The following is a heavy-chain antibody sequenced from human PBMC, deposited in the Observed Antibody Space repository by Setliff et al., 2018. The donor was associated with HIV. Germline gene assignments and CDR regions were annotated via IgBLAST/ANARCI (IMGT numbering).Heavy chain of an antibody. CDR1: GASTGSGRYS. CDR2: IYHSGST. D-gene: IGHD6-13*01. J-gene: IGHJ4*02. V-gene: IGHV4-4*02. CDR3: ASRTTPGIAELYYFDY. Sequence: SETLSLTCAVSGASTGSGRYSWSWIRQPPGKGLEWIGEIYHSGSTNYNPSLKSRVTISVDKSKNQFSLKLSSVAAADTAVYYCASRTTPGIAELYYFDYWGQGTLVTVSS.